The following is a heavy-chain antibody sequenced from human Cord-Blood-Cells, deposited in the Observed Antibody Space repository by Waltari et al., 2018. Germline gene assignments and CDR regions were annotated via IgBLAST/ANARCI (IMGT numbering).Heavy chain of an antibody. CDR3: AREGWNYPFDY. V-gene: IGHV3-7*01. CDR2: IKQDGSEK. D-gene: IGHD1-7*01. Sequence: EVQLVESGGGLVQPGGSLRLSCAASGFTFSSYWMSWVRRAPGKGLEWVANIKQDGSEKYYVDSVKGRFTISRDNAKNSLYRQMNSLRAEDTAVYYCAREGWNYPFDYWGQGTLVTVSS. CDR1: GFTFSSYW. J-gene: IGHJ4*02.